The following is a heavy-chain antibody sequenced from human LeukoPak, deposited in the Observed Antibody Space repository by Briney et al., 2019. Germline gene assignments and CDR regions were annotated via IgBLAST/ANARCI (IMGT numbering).Heavy chain of an antibody. V-gene: IGHV1-46*01. D-gene: IGHD2-21*02. CDR3: ARGGKIVVVTAIRSDDAFDI. CDR1: GYTFTSYY. J-gene: IGHJ3*02. CDR2: IDPSGGST. Sequence: GASVKVSCKASGYTFTSYYMHWVRQAPRQGLEWMGIIDPSGGSTSYAQKFQGRVTMTRDTSTSTVYMELSSLRSEDTAVHYCARGGKIVVVTAIRSDDAFDIWGQGTMVTVSS.